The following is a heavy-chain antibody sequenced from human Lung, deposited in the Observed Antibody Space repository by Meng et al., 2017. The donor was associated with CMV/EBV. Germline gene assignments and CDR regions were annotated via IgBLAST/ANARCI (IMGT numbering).Heavy chain of an antibody. Sequence: GSLRPXFAVYGGSFSGFYWNWIPQPPGMGLEWIREIDGTGRTKSSPSLNSRVTILQDTSKKQFFLELGPAAAAGTAVYYCAGLTGPVYVHWFDSWGQGTLVTVSS. CDR1: GGSFSGFY. CDR2: IDGTGRT. D-gene: IGHD1-1*01. J-gene: IGHJ5*01. V-gene: IGHV4-34*01. CDR3: AGLTGPVYVHWFDS.